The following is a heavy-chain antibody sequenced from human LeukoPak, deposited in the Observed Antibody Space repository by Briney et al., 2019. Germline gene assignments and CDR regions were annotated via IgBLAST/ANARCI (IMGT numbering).Heavy chain of an antibody. J-gene: IGHJ6*02. D-gene: IGHD2-2*01. CDR1: GGSISSSSYY. CDR2: IYYSGST. Sequence: SETLSLTCTVSGGSISSSSYYWGWIRQPPGKGLEWIGSIYYSGSTYYNPSLKSRVTISVDRSKNQFSLKLRSVTAADTAVYYCATMRVYCSSTSCYPAVDYYYGMDVWGQGTTVTVSS. CDR3: ATMRVYCSSTSCYPAVDYYYGMDV. V-gene: IGHV4-39*07.